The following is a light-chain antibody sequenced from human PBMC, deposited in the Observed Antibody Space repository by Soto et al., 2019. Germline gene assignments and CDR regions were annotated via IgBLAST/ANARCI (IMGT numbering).Light chain of an antibody. CDR3: QQFDDSVT. J-gene: IGKJ5*01. Sequence: EIVLTQSPGTLSLSPGETATLSCRASHSVSRTYLAWYQQKPGQAPMLLIFGASDRATGTPDRFSGSGAGTDFTLTISRLEPEDSAVYYCQQFDDSVTFGQGTRLDIK. CDR2: GAS. V-gene: IGKV3-20*01. CDR1: HSVSRTY.